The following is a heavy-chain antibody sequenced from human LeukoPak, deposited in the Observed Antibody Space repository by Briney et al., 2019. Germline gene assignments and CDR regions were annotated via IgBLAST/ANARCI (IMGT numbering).Heavy chain of an antibody. CDR1: GGSISSYY. Sequence: KPSETLSLTCTVSGGSISSYYWSWIRQPPGRGLEWIGYIYYSGNTKYNPSLKSRVTISVDTSKNQFSLKLSSVTAADTAIYYCARTGGVVRGVRDYYYMDVWGKGTTVTISS. V-gene: IGHV4-59*13. CDR2: IYYSGNT. J-gene: IGHJ6*03. CDR3: ARTGGVVRGVRDYYYMDV. D-gene: IGHD3-10*01.